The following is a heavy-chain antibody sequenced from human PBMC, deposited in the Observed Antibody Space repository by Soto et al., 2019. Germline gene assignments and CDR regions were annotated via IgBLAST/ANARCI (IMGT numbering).Heavy chain of an antibody. V-gene: IGHV3-53*01. CDR1: GFTVSNYY. J-gene: IGHJ4*02. CDR2: IYSGGYT. Sequence: EVQLVESGGGLIQPGGSLRLSCAVSGFTVSNYYMSWVRQAPGKGLEGVAVIYSGGYTAYGDSVKGRFTISRDNSKTNMYFQMKSLRADDTAVYYCATQPEGGYWGQGTLVTVSS. CDR3: ATQPEGGY. D-gene: IGHD3-16*01.